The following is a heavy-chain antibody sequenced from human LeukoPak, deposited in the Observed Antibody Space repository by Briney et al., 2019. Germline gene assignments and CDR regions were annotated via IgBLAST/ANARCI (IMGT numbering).Heavy chain of an antibody. CDR1: GFTFSSYE. CDR2: ISGSGEST. V-gene: IGHV3-23*01. CDR3: AKAIYASGSYYTSIDY. D-gene: IGHD3-10*01. J-gene: IGHJ4*02. Sequence: RSGGSLRLSYAASGFTFSSYEMNWVRQAPGKGLEWVSAISGSGESTIYADSVKGRITISRDNSKNTLYLQMNSLRADDTAVYYCAKAIYASGSYYTSIDYWGQGTLVTVSS.